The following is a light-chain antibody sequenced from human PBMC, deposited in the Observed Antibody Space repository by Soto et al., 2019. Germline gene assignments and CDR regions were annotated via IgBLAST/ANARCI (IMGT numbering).Light chain of an antibody. Sequence: AIQLTQSPSSLSASVGDRVTITCRASQGISSALAWYQQKPGKAPKLLIYDASSLESGVPSRFSGSGSGTDFTLTISSLQPEDFATHYCQQYNSYWTFGQGTKGEIK. CDR2: DAS. CDR1: QGISSA. CDR3: QQYNSYWT. V-gene: IGKV1-13*02. J-gene: IGKJ1*01.